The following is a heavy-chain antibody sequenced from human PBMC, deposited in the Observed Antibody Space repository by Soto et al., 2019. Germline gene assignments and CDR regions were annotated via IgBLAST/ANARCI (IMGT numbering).Heavy chain of an antibody. CDR2: ITLDGVNT. J-gene: IGHJ4*02. D-gene: IGHD6-19*01. CDR3: VKDRALAGTGPLDY. V-gene: IGHV3-43*01. Sequence: GGSLRLSCAASGFSFDDYSMHWVRQAPGKGLEWVALITLDGVNTFYGDSVKGRFTISRDNSKSSLYLLMNSLRTEDTALYYCVKDRALAGTGPLDYWGKGTLVTVSS. CDR1: GFSFDDYS.